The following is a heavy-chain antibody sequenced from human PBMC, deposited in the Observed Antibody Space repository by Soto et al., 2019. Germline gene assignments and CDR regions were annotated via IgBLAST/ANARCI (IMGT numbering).Heavy chain of an antibody. CDR3: ARSGGLDRDFNY. D-gene: IGHD2-15*01. CDR1: GFTFTSSA. CDR2: IVVGSGNT. V-gene: IGHV1-58*01. Sequence: ASVKVSCKASGFTFTSSAVQWVRQARGQRLEWIGWIVVGSGNTNYAQKFQERVTITRDMSTSTAYMELSSLRSGDTAVYYCARSGGLDRDFNYWGQGSLVTVSS. J-gene: IGHJ4*02.